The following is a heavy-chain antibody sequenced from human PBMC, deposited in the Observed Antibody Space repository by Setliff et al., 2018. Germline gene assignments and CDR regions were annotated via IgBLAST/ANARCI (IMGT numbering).Heavy chain of an antibody. CDR2: ISYSGST. CDR1: GGSISSGGYY. Sequence: SETLSLTCTVSGGSISSGGYYWSWIRQHPGKGLEWIGYISYSGSTYYNPSLKSRVSISIDTSKNQFSLNLSSVTAADTAVYYCARVATAMLDAFDIWGQGTMVT. V-gene: IGHV4-31*03. J-gene: IGHJ3*02. CDR3: ARVATAMLDAFDI. D-gene: IGHD5-18*01.